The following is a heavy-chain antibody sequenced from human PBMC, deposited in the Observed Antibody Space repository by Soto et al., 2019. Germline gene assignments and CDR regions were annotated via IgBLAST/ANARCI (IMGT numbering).Heavy chain of an antibody. CDR2: ISYDGINK. CDR1: GFTFSSYV. D-gene: IGHD5-12*01. V-gene: IGHV3-30*18. J-gene: IGHJ6*02. CDR3: AKDRESVGGWPRTTYYYYGMDV. Sequence: GGSLRLSCAASGFTFSSYVMHWVRQAPGKGLEWVAVISYDGINKYYADSVKGRFTISRDNSKNTLYLQMNSLRAEDTAVYYCAKDRESVGGWPRTTYYYYGMDVWGQGTTVTV.